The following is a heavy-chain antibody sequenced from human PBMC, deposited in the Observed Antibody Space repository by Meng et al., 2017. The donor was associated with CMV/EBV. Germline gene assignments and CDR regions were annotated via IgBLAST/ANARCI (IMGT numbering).Heavy chain of an antibody. V-gene: IGHV3-30-3*01. J-gene: IGHJ4*02. CDR1: GFTFRGYA. Sequence: QVRLCGSGGRCVQPGGPRRLSCAASGFTFRGYAMHWVRQAPGKGLEWVAVITYDGSNKYYADSVKGRFTISRDNSKNTLYLQMNSLRAEDTAVYYCARAGDTAMGPPDYWGQGTLVTVSS. CDR2: ITYDGSNK. CDR3: ARAGDTAMGPPDY. D-gene: IGHD5-18*01.